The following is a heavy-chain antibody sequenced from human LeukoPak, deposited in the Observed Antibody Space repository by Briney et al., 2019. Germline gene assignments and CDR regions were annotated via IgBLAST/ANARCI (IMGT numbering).Heavy chain of an antibody. V-gene: IGHV3-23*01. D-gene: IGHD2-2*01. CDR2: ISGSGGST. CDR1: GFTFSSYA. Sequence: GGSLRLSCAASGFTFSSYAMSWVRQAPGKGLEWVSAISGSGGSTYYADSVKGRFTISRDNSKNTLYLQMNSLRAEDTAVYYCAKTLVVVPAAIRHFDYWGQGTLVTVSS. CDR3: AKTLVVVPAAIRHFDY. J-gene: IGHJ4*02.